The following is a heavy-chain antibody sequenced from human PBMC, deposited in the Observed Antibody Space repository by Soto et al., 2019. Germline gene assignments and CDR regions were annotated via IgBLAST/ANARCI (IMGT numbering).Heavy chain of an antibody. V-gene: IGHV4-34*01. CDR3: ARRVVPAGYYYYMDV. D-gene: IGHD2-2*01. CDR1: GGSFSGYY. Sequence: SETLSLTCAVYGGSFSGYYWSWIRQPPGKGLEWIGEINHSGSTNYNPSLKSRVTISVDTSKNQFSLKLSSVTAADTAVYYCARRVVPAGYYYYMDVWGKGTTVTVSS. J-gene: IGHJ6*03. CDR2: INHSGST.